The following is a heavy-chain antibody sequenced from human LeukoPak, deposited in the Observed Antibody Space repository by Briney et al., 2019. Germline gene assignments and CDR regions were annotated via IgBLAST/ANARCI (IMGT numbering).Heavy chain of an antibody. CDR3: VGVACSAVTCFGFLFFDY. Sequence: GGSLRLSCAASGFTFSSYGMSWVRQAPGKGLEWVSAISGSGSSTSYAASVKGRFTISRANAKNSLFLQMNSLRAEDPAVYYCVGVACSAVTCFGFLFFDYWGQGTLVTVSS. CDR2: ISGSGSST. J-gene: IGHJ4*02. CDR1: GFTFSSYG. V-gene: IGHV3-23*01. D-gene: IGHD2-15*01.